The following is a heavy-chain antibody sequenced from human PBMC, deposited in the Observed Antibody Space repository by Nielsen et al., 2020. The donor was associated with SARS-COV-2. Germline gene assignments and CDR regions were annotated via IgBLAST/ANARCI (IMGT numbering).Heavy chain of an antibody. CDR2: INRDGSVT. V-gene: IGHV3-74*01. CDR1: GFTLSNYN. J-gene: IGHJ4*02. CDR3: ARGRPLTVASPFDY. D-gene: IGHD1-20*01. Sequence: GESLKISCAASGFTLSNYNMHWVRQGPGKGLVWVSRINRDGSVTNYADSVKGRFTISRDNAKNSLYLQMNSLRAEDTALYHCARGRPLTVASPFDYWGQGTLVTVSS.